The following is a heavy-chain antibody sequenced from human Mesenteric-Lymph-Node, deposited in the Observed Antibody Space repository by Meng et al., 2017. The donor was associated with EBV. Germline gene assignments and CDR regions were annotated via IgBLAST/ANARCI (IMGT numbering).Heavy chain of an antibody. CDR3: ARDQLRPETPDY. Sequence: QVQLVQYGPEVKQPGAAVKVSCKTSGYTFTTHGITGVRQAPGQGLEWMGWIGGNNGNTFYAEEFQGRVTMTTDTSTNTVHMELRSLISDDTALYYCARDQLRPETPDYWGQGTLVTVSS. CDR2: IGGNNGNT. CDR1: GYTFTTHG. D-gene: IGHD2-2*01. V-gene: IGHV1-18*01. J-gene: IGHJ4*02.